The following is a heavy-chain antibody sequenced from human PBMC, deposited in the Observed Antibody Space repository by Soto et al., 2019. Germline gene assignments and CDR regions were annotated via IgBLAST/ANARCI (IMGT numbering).Heavy chain of an antibody. V-gene: IGHV3-30-3*01. Sequence: GGSLRLSCAASGFNFNSYGIHWVRQAPGKGLEWVAGIKFDGSSKYDADSVKGRFTISRDNAKKTLYLEMNSLRAEDTAVYYYASDPGFYEFGSFYRRPYFYAGMDLWGQGTPVTVSS. J-gene: IGHJ6*02. CDR1: GFNFNSYG. D-gene: IGHD3-3*01. CDR3: ASDPGFYEFGSFYRRPYFYAGMDL. CDR2: IKFDGSSK.